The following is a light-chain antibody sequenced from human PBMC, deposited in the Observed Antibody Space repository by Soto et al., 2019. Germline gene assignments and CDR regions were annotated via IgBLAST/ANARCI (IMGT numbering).Light chain of an antibody. CDR2: RAS. Sequence: DIQMTQSPSTLSASVGDRVTVTCRASQTIVNWLAWYQQKPGKAPKFLIYRASSLQSGVPSRFSGSGSGTEFTLTISSLQSEDFAVYYCQQYNNWPWTFGQGTKVDIK. CDR3: QQYNNWPWT. V-gene: IGKV1-5*03. J-gene: IGKJ1*01. CDR1: QTIVNW.